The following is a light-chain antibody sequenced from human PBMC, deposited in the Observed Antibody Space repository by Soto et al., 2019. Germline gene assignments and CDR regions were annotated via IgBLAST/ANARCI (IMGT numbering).Light chain of an antibody. J-gene: IGLJ1*01. Sequence: QAVLTQPPSASGTPGQRVTISCSGSSSNIGSKSVNWYQQLPGTAPKLLIYSNNQRHSGVPDRLSGSKSGTSASLAISGLQSEDEADYYCAAWDDSRNEAVFGTGTKLTVL. CDR2: SNN. CDR3: AAWDDSRNEAV. V-gene: IGLV1-44*01. CDR1: SSNIGSKS.